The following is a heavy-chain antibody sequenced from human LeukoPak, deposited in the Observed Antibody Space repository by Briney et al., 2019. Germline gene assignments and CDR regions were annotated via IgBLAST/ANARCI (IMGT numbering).Heavy chain of an antibody. D-gene: IGHD2-15*01. Sequence: GGSLRLSWAASGFTFSSYSMNWVRQAPGKGLEWVSYISSSSSTIYYADSVKGRFTISRDNAKNSLYLQMNSLRAEDTAVYYCARDLGYCSGGSCYPHDYWGQGTLVTVSS. J-gene: IGHJ4*02. CDR2: ISSSSSTI. CDR1: GFTFSSYS. V-gene: IGHV3-48*01. CDR3: ARDLGYCSGGSCYPHDY.